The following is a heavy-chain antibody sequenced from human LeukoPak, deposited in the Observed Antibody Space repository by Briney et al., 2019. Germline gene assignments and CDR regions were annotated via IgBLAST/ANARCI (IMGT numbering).Heavy chain of an antibody. CDR3: ARDYSSGWWFDY. CDR1: GGSISGYY. CDR2: IYNSGST. V-gene: IGHV4-59*01. Sequence: SETLSLTCTVSGGSISGYYWSWIRQPPGKGLEWIGYIYNSGSTNYNPSLKSRVTISIDTSKNQFSLKLSSVTAADTAVYYCARDYSSGWWFDYWGQGTLVTVSS. D-gene: IGHD6-19*01. J-gene: IGHJ4*02.